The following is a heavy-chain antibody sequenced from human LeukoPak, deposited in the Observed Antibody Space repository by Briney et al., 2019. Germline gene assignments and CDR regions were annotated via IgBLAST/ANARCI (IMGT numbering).Heavy chain of an antibody. CDR2: INWNSGSI. CDR1: GFTFDDYA. D-gene: IGHD5-18*01. CDR3: AKDLRYSYGGSAFDI. V-gene: IGHV3-9*01. J-gene: IGHJ3*02. Sequence: GGSLRLSCAASGFTFDDYAMHSVRQAPGKGLEWVSGINWNSGSIDYADSVKGRFTNSRDNHQKSQYLQMNSLRAEDPAFYYCAKDLRYSYGGSAFDIWGQGTMPPVSS.